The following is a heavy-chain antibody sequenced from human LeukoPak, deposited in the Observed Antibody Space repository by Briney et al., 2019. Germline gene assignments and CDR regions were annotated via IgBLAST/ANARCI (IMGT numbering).Heavy chain of an antibody. CDR3: AKMGYSGYDWAY. CDR1: GFIFSSYA. D-gene: IGHD5-12*01. J-gene: IGHJ4*02. CDR2: ISGSGGST. Sequence: GGSLRLSCAASGFIFSSYAMTWVRQAPGKGLEWVSAISGSGGSTYYADSVKGRFTISRDNSKNTLYLQMNSLRAEDTAVYYCAKMGYSGYDWAYWGQGTLVTVSS. V-gene: IGHV3-23*01.